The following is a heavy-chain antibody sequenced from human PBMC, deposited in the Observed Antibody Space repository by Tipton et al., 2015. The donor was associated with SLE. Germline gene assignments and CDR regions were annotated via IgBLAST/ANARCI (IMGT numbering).Heavy chain of an antibody. CDR3: ARNHYYDSYWYFDL. Sequence: TLSLTCAVYGGSFSAYYWSWIRQSPGKGLEWIGEITHSGSAKYNPSLKSRVTVSVDTSKNQFSLKLSSVTAADTAVYYCARNHYYDSYWYFDLWGRGTLVTVSS. D-gene: IGHD3-22*01. J-gene: IGHJ2*01. V-gene: IGHV4-34*01. CDR2: ITHSGSA. CDR1: GGSFSAYY.